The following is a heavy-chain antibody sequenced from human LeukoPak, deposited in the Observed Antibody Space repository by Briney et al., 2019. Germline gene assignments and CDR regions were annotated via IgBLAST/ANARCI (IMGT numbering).Heavy chain of an antibody. CDR1: GGSFRGYY. CDR2: INHSGNT. V-gene: IGHV4-34*01. CDR3: ARGRKGSSWYDSLNYFDY. Sequence: SETLSLTCAVYGGSFRGYYWSWIRQPPGKGVEWIGEINHSGNTNYNPSLKSRATLSVDTSKHQFSLQLSSVTAADTAVYYCARGRKGSSWYDSLNYFDYWGQGTLVTVSS. J-gene: IGHJ4*02. D-gene: IGHD6-13*01.